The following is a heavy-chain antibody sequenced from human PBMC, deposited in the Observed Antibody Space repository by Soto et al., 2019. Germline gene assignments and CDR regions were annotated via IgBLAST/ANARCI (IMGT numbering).Heavy chain of an antibody. J-gene: IGHJ4*02. CDR3: ARGFAGPNDYFDY. CDR1: GGSISGYY. CDR2: IYYSGTT. D-gene: IGHD6-13*01. Sequence: SETLSLTCTVSGGSISGYYWRWIRQPPGKGLEWIGYIYYSGTTNYNPSLKSRVTISVDTSKNQFSLKLSSVTAADTAVYYCARGFAGPNDYFDYWGGGALVTVSS. V-gene: IGHV4-59*12.